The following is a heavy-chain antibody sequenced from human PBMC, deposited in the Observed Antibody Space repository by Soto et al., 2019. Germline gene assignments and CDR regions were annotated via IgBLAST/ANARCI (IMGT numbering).Heavy chain of an antibody. J-gene: IGHJ6*02. CDR1: GFTFNNYA. V-gene: IGHV3-23*01. Sequence: EVQLLESGGIFVGPGGSLRLSCAASGFTFNNYAMNWVRQAPGKGLEWVSAISGSGGSAYYADSVQGRFIISRDNSKNTLYLQMNSLRAEDAAIYYCVRDGQYSSSWTTPYYYYYGMDVWGQGTTVTVSS. CDR2: ISGSGGSA. D-gene: IGHD6-13*01. CDR3: VRDGQYSSSWTTPYYYYYGMDV.